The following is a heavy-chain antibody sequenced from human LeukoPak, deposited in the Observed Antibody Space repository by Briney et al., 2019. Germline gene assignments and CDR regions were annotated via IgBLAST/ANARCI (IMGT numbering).Heavy chain of an antibody. CDR2: IIPIFGTA. CDR3: ARLIVNWFDP. V-gene: IGHV1-69*13. J-gene: IGHJ5*02. D-gene: IGHD3-22*01. Sequence: SVKVSCKASGGTFSSYANSWVRQAPGQGLEWMGGIIPIFGTANYAQKFQGRVTITADESTSTAYMELSSLRSEDTAVYYCARLIVNWFDPWGQGTLVTVSS. CDR1: GGTFSSYA.